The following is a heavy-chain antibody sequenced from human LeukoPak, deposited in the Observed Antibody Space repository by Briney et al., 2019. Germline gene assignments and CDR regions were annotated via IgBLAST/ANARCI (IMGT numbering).Heavy chain of an antibody. J-gene: IGHJ4*02. V-gene: IGHV3-7*01. D-gene: IGHD2/OR15-2a*01. Sequence: GSLRLSCAASGFTFSSYWMSWVRQAPGKGLEWVANIKQDGSEKYYVDSVKGRFTISRDNAKNSLYLQMNSLRAEDTAVYYCTRDATYYLRYGYFDYWGQGTLVTVSS. CDR1: GFTFSSYW. CDR3: TRDATYYLRYGYFDY. CDR2: IKQDGSEK.